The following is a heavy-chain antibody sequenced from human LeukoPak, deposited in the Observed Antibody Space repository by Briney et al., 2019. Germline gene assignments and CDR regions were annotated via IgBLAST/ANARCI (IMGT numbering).Heavy chain of an antibody. J-gene: IGHJ3*02. D-gene: IGHD3-3*01. CDR2: IKSRGDGETS. CDR3: AAVGEWLSNAFNT. CDR1: GFTFSIAW. V-gene: IGHV3-15*01. Sequence: PGGSLRLSCAASGFTFSIAWMSWVRQAPGKGLEWVGRIKSRGDGETSDYAAPVKDRFIISRDDSKNTLYLQMDSLRTEDTAIYYCAAVGEWLSNAFNTWGQGTLVTVSA.